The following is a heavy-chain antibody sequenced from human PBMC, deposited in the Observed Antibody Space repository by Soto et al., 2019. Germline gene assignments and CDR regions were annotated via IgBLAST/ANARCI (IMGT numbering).Heavy chain of an antibody. J-gene: IGHJ4*01. Sequence: GASVKVSCKTSGYTFTSFGISWVQQAPGQGLEWMGWITTDKGKTNYAQKFQGRVTMTTDTSTSTAYMELRSLRSDDTAVYYCARLGIYYYDSSGYRFDYWG. V-gene: IGHV1-18*01. CDR2: ITTDKGKT. CDR3: ARLGIYYYDSSGYRFDY. D-gene: IGHD3-22*01. CDR1: GYTFTSFG.